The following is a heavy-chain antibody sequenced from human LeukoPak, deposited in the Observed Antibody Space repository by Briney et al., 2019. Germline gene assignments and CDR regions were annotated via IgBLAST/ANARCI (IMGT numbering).Heavy chain of an antibody. CDR1: GDSISGYY. D-gene: IGHD3-22*01. Sequence: PSETLSLTCTVSGDSISGYYWTWIRQPPGKGLEWIGYIYYSGSTNYNPSLKSRVTISVDTSKNQFSLKLSSVTAADTAVYYCASYDYYDSSGYPTGVDYWGQGTLVTVSS. CDR3: ASYDYYDSSGYPTGVDY. CDR2: IYYSGST. J-gene: IGHJ4*02. V-gene: IGHV4-59*08.